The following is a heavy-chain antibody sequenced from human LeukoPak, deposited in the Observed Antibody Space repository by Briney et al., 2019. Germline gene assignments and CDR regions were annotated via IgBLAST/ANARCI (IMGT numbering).Heavy chain of an antibody. CDR1: GGSFSGYY. CDR2: INHSGST. J-gene: IGHJ4*02. CDR3: ASGGAITMVRGVTTYFDY. D-gene: IGHD3-10*01. Sequence: SETLSLTCAVYGGSFSGYYWSWIRQPPGKGLKWIGEINHSGSTNYNPSLKSRVTISVDTSKNQFSLKLSSVTAADTAVYYCASGGAITMVRGVTTYFDYWGQGTLVTVSS. V-gene: IGHV4-34*01.